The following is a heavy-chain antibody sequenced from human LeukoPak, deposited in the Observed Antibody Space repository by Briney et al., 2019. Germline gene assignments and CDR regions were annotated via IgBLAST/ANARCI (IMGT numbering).Heavy chain of an antibody. CDR2: IRYDGSNK. D-gene: IGHD6-19*01. V-gene: IGHV3-30*02. Sequence: GGSLRLSCAASRFTFSSYGMHWVRQAPGKGLEWVAFIRYDGSNKYYADSVKGRFTISRDNSKNTLYLQMNSLRAEDTAVYYCAKAQYSSGWYGTYYYYMDVWGKGTTVTISS. CDR3: AKAQYSSGWYGTYYYYMDV. CDR1: RFTFSSYG. J-gene: IGHJ6*03.